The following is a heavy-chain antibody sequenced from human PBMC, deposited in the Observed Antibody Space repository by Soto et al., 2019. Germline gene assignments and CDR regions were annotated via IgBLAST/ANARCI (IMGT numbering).Heavy chain of an antibody. CDR1: GFTFSNYA. J-gene: IGHJ4*02. V-gene: IGHV3-64D*08. D-gene: IGHD6-19*01. Sequence: GGSLRLSCTASGFTFSNYAMHWVRQAPGKGLEYVSTISTNGGSTYHADFVKGRFTISRDNSKNTLYLQMSSLRAEDTAVYYCVKDIPNIPVAVPFDYWGQGTLVTVSS. CDR3: VKDIPNIPVAVPFDY. CDR2: ISTNGGST.